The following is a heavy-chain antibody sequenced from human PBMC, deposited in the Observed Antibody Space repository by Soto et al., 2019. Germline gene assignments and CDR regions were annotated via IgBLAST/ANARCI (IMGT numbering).Heavy chain of an antibody. V-gene: IGHV1-69*02. J-gene: IGHJ4*02. CDR3: ARVREDRGFDY. D-gene: IGHD2-15*01. CDR1: GGTFSSYT. Sequence: QVQLVQSGAEVKKPGSSVKVSCKASGGTFSSYTISWVRQAPGQGLEWMGRIIPILGIANYAQKFQGRVTITAEKSTSTAYMELSSLRSEDTAVYYCARVREDRGFDYWGQGTLVTVSS. CDR2: IIPILGIA.